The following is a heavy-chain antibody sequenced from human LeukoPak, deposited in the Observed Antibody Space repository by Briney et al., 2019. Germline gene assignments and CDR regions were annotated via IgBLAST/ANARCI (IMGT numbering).Heavy chain of an antibody. V-gene: IGHV3-7*01. J-gene: IGHJ3*01. D-gene: IGHD3-22*01. CDR3: VRDDDYERDDIWYDALDV. Sequence: PGGSLRLSCAGSGFISSKYWMTWVRQAPGEGLEWVANIRHDGIRQNYLDSVEGRFSISRDNAQNSLFLQMNNLRVEDTGIYYCVRDDDYERDDIWYDALDVWGPGTRVTVSS. CDR2: IRHDGIRQ. CDR1: GFISSKYW.